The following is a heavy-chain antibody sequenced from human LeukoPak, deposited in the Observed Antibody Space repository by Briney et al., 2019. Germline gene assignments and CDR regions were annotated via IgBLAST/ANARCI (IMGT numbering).Heavy chain of an antibody. V-gene: IGHV3-30*02. Sequence: GGSLRLSCAASGFTFSNYGMHWVRQAPGKGLEWVAFVRYDESTKFYADSVKGRFTISRDNSKTTLYLQMNSLRPEDTAVYCCAKDVPAAYFDYWGQGTLVTVSS. J-gene: IGHJ4*02. CDR2: VRYDESTK. CDR1: GFTFSNYG. CDR3: AKDVPAAYFDY. D-gene: IGHD2-2*01.